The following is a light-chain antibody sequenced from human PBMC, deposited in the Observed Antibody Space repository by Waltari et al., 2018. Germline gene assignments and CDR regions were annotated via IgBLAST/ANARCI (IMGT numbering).Light chain of an antibody. CDR2: VNSDGSH. CDR3: QTWGTGIHVV. CDR1: SGHRSYT. V-gene: IGLV4-69*01. Sequence: QLVLTHSPSASASLGASVKLTCPLSSGHRSYTIAWPQPQPEKGPRYLMKVNSDGSHSKGDGIPDRFSGSSSGAERYLTISSLQSEDEADYYCQTWGTGIHVVFGGGTKLTVL. J-gene: IGLJ2*01.